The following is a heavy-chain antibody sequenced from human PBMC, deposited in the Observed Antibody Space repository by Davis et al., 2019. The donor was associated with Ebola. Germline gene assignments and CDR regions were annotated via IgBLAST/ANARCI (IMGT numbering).Heavy chain of an antibody. D-gene: IGHD3-10*01. J-gene: IGHJ6*02. CDR2: IYYSGST. CDR3: ARGASGVYYYGSGSYFAMDV. Sequence: SETLSLTCTVSGGSISSSSYYWSWIRQPPGKGLEWIGYIYYSGSTNYNPSLKSRVTISVDTSKNQFSLKLSSVTAADTAVYYCARGASGVYYYGSGSYFAMDVWGQGTTVTVSS. V-gene: IGHV4-61*05. CDR1: GGSISSSSYY.